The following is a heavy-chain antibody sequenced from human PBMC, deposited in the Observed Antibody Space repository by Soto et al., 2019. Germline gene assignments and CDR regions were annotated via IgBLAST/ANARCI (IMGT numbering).Heavy chain of an antibody. CDR2: IDWDDDK. Sequence: GSGPTLVHPTQTLTLTCTFSGFSLNSTGMCVNWIRQPPGKALEWLALIDWDDDKYYSTSLKTRLTISRDTSKNQVVLTMTNMDPVDTATYYCARTAAIPLADPHGMDVWGQGTTVTVSS. D-gene: IGHD6-25*01. J-gene: IGHJ6*02. CDR1: GFSLNSTGMC. V-gene: IGHV2-70*13. CDR3: ARTAAIPLADPHGMDV.